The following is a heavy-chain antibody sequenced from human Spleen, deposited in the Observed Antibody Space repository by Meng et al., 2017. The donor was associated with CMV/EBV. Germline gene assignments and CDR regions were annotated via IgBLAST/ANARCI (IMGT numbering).Heavy chain of an antibody. CDR3: ARDLNGDGIYYFYGMDV. D-gene: IGHD7-27*01. CDR2: IHHSGYT. J-gene: IGHJ6*02. Sequence: SETLSLTCSVSGGSVNTVSFYWSWIRQPPGKGLEWLGYIHHSGYTNYAPSLKSRVTISLDTSKNQFYLTPSSVTAADTAEYYCARDLNGDGIYYFYGMDVWGQGTTVTVSS. CDR1: GGSVNTVSFY. V-gene: IGHV4-61*01.